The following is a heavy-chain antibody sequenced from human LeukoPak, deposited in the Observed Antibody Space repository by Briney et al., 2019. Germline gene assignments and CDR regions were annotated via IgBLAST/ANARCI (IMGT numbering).Heavy chain of an antibody. J-gene: IGHJ6*02. CDR3: ARGFSTTVTTKYYYYYYGMDV. CDR2: IIPIFGTA. CDR1: GGTFSSYA. Sequence: SVKVSCKASGGTFSSYAISWVRQAPGQGLEWMGGIIPIFGTANYAQKFQGRVTITADESTSTAYTELSSLRSEDTAVYYCARGFSTTVTTKYYYYYYGMDVWSQGTTVTVSS. V-gene: IGHV1-69*13. D-gene: IGHD4-17*01.